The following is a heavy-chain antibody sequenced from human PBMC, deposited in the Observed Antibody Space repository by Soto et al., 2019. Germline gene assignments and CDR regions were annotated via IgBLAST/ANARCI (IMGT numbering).Heavy chain of an antibody. D-gene: IGHD3-10*01. Sequence: QVQLQESGPGLVKPSQTLSLTCTVSGGSISSGDYYWSWIRQPPGKGLEWIGYIYYSGSTYYNPSPKSRVTISIDTSKNQCSPKLSSVTAADTAVYYCARVGGFGATTIDYWGQGTLVTVSS. J-gene: IGHJ4*02. CDR3: ARVGGFGATTIDY. V-gene: IGHV4-30-4*01. CDR2: IYYSGST. CDR1: GGSISSGDYY.